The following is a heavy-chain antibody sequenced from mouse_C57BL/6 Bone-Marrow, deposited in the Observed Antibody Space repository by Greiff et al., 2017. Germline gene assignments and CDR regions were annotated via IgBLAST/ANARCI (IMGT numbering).Heavy chain of an antibody. CDR1: GFTFSSYA. CDR2: ISDGGSYT. V-gene: IGHV5-4*01. CDR3: ATYYGSSYNYAMDY. J-gene: IGHJ4*01. Sequence: EVHLVESGGGLVKPGGSLKLSCAASGFTFSSYAMSWVRQTPEKRLEWVATISDGGSYTYYPDNVKGRFTISRDNAKNNLYLQMSHLKSEDTAMYYCATYYGSSYNYAMDYWGQGTSVTVSS. D-gene: IGHD1-1*01.